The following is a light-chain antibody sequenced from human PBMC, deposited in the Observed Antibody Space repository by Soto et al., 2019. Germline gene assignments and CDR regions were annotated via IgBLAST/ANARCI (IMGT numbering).Light chain of an antibody. Sequence: QSVLTQPPSVSASPGHKVTMSCSGGSSNIGNSYLSWYQHLPVTAPKLLIYETEKRPSDIPDRFSASKSGTSATLGISGLQTGDEADYYCQTFDSSLNVWVLGGWNKLTVL. V-gene: IGLV1-51*02. CDR2: ETE. CDR1: SSNIGNSY. CDR3: QTFDSSLNVWV. J-gene: IGLJ3*02.